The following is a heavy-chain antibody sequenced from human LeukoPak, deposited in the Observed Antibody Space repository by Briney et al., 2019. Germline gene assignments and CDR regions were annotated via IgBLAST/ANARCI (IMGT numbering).Heavy chain of an antibody. Sequence: TTGGSLRLSCAASGFTFSSYSMNWVRLAPGKGLEWASSISSSSSYIYYADSVKGRFTISRDNAKNSLYLQMNSLRAEDTAVYYCASGKGVYGDSPSDYWGQGTLVTVSS. V-gene: IGHV3-21*01. CDR2: ISSSSSYI. D-gene: IGHD4-17*01. CDR3: ASGKGVYGDSPSDY. J-gene: IGHJ4*02. CDR1: GFTFSSYS.